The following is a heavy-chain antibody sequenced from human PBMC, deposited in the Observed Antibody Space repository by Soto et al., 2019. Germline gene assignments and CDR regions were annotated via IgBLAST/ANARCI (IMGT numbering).Heavy chain of an antibody. J-gene: IGHJ6*02. V-gene: IGHV3-74*01. CDR1: GFIFSNAW. Sequence: GGSLRLSCAASGFIFSNAWINWVRQVPGKGLVWVSRINSDGSSTSYADSVKGRFTISRDNAKITLYLQMNSLRPEDTGVYYCAKGQGGSPPGGMDVWGQGTTVTVSS. CDR3: AKGQGGSPPGGMDV. D-gene: IGHD3-10*01. CDR2: INSDGSST.